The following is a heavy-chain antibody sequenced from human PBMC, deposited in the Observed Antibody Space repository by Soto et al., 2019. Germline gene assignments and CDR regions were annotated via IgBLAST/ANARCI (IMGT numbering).Heavy chain of an antibody. CDR3: AREDIYQPETRNWFDP. CDR1: GYTFTDYY. V-gene: IGHV1-2*02. Sequence: QVQLVQSGAEVKKPGASVKVSCKASGYTFTDYYMHWVRQAPGQGLEWMGWINPNSGGTNYAQKFQGRVTMTRDTSISTAYMELSRLRSDDTAVYYCAREDIYQPETRNWFDPWGQGTLVTVSS. D-gene: IGHD2-2*01. CDR2: INPNSGGT. J-gene: IGHJ5*02.